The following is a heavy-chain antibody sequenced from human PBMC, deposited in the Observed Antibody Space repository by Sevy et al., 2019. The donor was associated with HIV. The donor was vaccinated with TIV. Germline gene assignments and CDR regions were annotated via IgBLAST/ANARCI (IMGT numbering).Heavy chain of an antibody. D-gene: IGHD4-17*01. J-gene: IGHJ4*02. Sequence: GGSLRLSCAASGFIFSKFALSWVRQAPGRGLEWVSAMSVNDGSTYYAASVKGGFTISRDISVNMLYLQMNSLSAEDTAVYYCAKDFSYGGNSWNFDFWGQGPLVTVSS. CDR1: GFIFSKFA. V-gene: IGHV3-23*01. CDR2: MSVNDGST. CDR3: AKDFSYGGNSWNFDF.